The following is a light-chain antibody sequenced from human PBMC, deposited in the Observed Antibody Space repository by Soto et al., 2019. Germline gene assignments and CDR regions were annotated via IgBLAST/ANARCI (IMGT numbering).Light chain of an antibody. Sequence: QSVLTQPPSASGTPGQRVTISCSGSSSNIGSNTVNWYQQLPGTAPKLLIYSNNQRPSGVPDRFSGSKSGTSASLAISGLQSEDEVDYYCAACRDLLKCHYVFGTGTKVTVL. V-gene: IGLV1-44*01. CDR2: SNN. CDR3: AACRDLLKCHYV. J-gene: IGLJ1*01. CDR1: SSNIGSNT.